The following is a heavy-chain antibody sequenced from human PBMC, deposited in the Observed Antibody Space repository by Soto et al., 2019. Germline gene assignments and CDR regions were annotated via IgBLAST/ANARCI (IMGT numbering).Heavy chain of an antibody. J-gene: IGHJ4*02. CDR3: GRLNNDSSGYYYGIDY. V-gene: IGHV3-64*01. CDR1: GFTFSSYA. D-gene: IGHD3-22*01. Sequence: GGSLRLSCAASGFTFSSYAMHWVRQAPGKGLEYVSAISSNGGSTYYANSVKGRFTISRDNSKNKLYLQMGSLRAEDMAAYYRGRLNNDSSGYYYGIDYWGQGTLVTVSS. CDR2: ISSNGGST.